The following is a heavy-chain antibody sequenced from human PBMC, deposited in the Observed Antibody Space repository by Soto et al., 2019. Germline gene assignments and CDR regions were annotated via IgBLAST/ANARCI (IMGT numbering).Heavy chain of an antibody. CDR1: GYTFTSYA. CDR3: AREGLELRPNWFDP. Sequence: QVQLVQSGAEVKKPGASVMVSCQASGYTFTSYAMHWVRQAPGQRLEWMGWINAGNGYTNYAQKLQGRVTMTTDTSTSTAYMELRSLRSDDTAVYYCAREGLELRPNWFDPWGQGTLVTVSS. V-gene: IGHV1-3*01. D-gene: IGHD1-7*01. J-gene: IGHJ5*02. CDR2: INAGNGYT.